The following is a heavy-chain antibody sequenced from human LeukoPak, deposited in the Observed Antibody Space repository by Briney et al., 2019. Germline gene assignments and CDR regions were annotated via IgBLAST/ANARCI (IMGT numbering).Heavy chain of an antibody. CDR2: LNPNSGGT. D-gene: IGHD4-17*01. CDR3: ARGIYGDYEDYYFDY. J-gene: IGHJ4*02. Sequence: ASVKVSCKASGYTFTGYYMHWVRQAPGQGLEWMGWLNPNSGGTNYAQKFQGRVTMTRDTSISTAYMELSRLRSDDTAVYYCARGIYGDYEDYYFDYWGQGTLVTVSS. V-gene: IGHV1-2*02. CDR1: GYTFTGYY.